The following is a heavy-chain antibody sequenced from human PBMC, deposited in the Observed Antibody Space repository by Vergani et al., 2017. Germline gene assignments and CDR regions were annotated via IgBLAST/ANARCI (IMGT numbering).Heavy chain of an antibody. CDR2: IYHSGST. Sequence: QVQLQQWGAGLLKPSETLSLTCAVYGGSFSGYYWSWIRQPPGKGLEWIGYIYHSGSTYYNPSLKSRVTISVDRSKNQFSLKLSSVTAADTAVYYCARVTTFGNWFDPWGQGTLVTVSS. CDR3: ARVTTFGNWFDP. CDR1: GGSFSGYY. D-gene: IGHD3-10*02. V-gene: IGHV4-34*01. J-gene: IGHJ5*02.